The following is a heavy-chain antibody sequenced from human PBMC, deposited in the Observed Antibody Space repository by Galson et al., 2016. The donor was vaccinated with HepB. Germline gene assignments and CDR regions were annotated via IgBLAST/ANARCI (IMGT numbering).Heavy chain of an antibody. CDR1: GFTFNSYA. CDR2: IVIGGST. CDR3: AKDVAYGRFDP. J-gene: IGHJ5*02. Sequence: SLRLSCAASGFTFNSYAMTWVRQGPGKGLEWVSTIVIGGSTHYTESVKGRFTISRDNSKSTVYLQMISLRAEDTAVYYCAKDVAYGRFDPWGQGTLVIVS. D-gene: IGHD4-17*01. V-gene: IGHV3-23*01.